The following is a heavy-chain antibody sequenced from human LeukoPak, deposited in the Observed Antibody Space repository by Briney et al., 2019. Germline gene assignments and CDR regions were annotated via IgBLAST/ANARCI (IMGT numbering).Heavy chain of an antibody. CDR3: VSFYETY. CDR1: GFTSIAYA. D-gene: IGHD2-2*01. V-gene: IGHV3-74*01. CDR2: INSDGSWT. Sequence: GGSLRLSCVGSGFTSIAYALTWARHAPGKGLVWVSHINSDGSWTSYADSVKGRFTISKDNAKNTVYLQMNNLRAEDTAVYYCVSFYETYWGRGTLVTVSS. J-gene: IGHJ4*02.